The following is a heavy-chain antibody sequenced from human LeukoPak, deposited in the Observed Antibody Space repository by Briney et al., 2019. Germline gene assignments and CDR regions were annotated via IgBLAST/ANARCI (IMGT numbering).Heavy chain of an antibody. Sequence: GASVKVSCKASGYTFTSYDINWVRQATGQGLEWMGWMNPNSGNTGYAQKFQGRVTITRNTSISTAYMELSSLRSEDTAVYYCARYVDTAMAVDYWGQGTLVTVSS. CDR1: GYTFTSYD. D-gene: IGHD5-18*01. CDR2: MNPNSGNT. J-gene: IGHJ4*02. V-gene: IGHV1-8*03. CDR3: ARYVDTAMAVDY.